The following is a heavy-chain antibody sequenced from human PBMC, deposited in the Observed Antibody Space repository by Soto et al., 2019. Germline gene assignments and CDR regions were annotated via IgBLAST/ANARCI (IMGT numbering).Heavy chain of an antibody. Sequence: ASVKVSCKASGYTFSGYYMHWVRQAPGQGLEWMGIINPSGGSTSYAQKFQGRVTMTRDTSTSTVYMELSSLRSEDTAVYYCARDPTLYSSSWYYFDYWGQGTLVTVSS. V-gene: IGHV1-46*01. D-gene: IGHD6-13*01. CDR1: GYTFSGYY. J-gene: IGHJ4*02. CDR2: INPSGGST. CDR3: ARDPTLYSSSWYYFDY.